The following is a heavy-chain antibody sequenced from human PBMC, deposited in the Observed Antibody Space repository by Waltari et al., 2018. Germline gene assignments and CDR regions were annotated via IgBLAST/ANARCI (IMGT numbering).Heavy chain of an antibody. Sequence: QVQLQESGPGLVKPSETLSLTCTVSGGSISSYYWSWIRQPAGKGLEWIGRIYTSGSTTYNPSLKSRVTMSVDTSKNQFSLKLSSVTAADTAVYYCARERNYYGSGSYYDYWGQGTWSPSPQ. D-gene: IGHD3-10*01. CDR2: IYTSGST. J-gene: IGHJ4*02. V-gene: IGHV4-4*07. CDR1: GGSISSYY. CDR3: ARERNYYGSGSYYDY.